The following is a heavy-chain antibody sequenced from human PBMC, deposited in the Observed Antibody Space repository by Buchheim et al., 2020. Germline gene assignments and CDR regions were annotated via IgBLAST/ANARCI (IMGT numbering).Heavy chain of an antibody. J-gene: IGHJ6*02. CDR2: MNPNSGNT. V-gene: IGHV1-8*01. CDR1: GYTFTSYD. CDR3: ARGPKWQWLAGEWFVGAGPPRYGMDV. Sequence: QVQLVQSGAEVKKPGASVKVSCKASGYTFTSYDINWVRQATGQGLEWMGWMNPNSGNTGYAQKFQGRVTMTRNTSISTAYMELSSLRSEDTAVYYCARGPKWQWLAGEWFVGAGPPRYGMDVWGQGTT. D-gene: IGHD6-19*01.